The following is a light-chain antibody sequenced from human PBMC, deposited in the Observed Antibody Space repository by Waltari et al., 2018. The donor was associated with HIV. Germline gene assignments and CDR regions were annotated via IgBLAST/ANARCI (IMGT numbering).Light chain of an antibody. Sequence: QSALTHPASVSGSLGQSITISCTGTSSDIGSSNLVSCYQQYPGKAPKVIIYDVNKWPSGVSHRFSGFKAANTASLTISGLQAEDEADYYCCSYAGSPTFVIFGGGTKVTVL. J-gene: IGLJ2*01. CDR1: SSDIGSSNL. CDR2: DVN. V-gene: IGLV2-23*02. CDR3: CSYAGSPTFVI.